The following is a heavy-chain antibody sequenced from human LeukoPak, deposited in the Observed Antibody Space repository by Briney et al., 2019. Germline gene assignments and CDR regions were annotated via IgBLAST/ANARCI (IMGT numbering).Heavy chain of an antibody. V-gene: IGHV4-59*01. J-gene: IGHJ4*02. Sequence: SETLSLTCTVSGGSISSYYWSWIRQPPGKGLEWIGYIYYSGSTNYNPSLKSRVTISVGTSKNQFSLKLSSVTAADTAVYYCASAVTLYYYDSSGYYSLDYWGQGTLVTVSS. CDR3: ASAVTLYYYDSSGYYSLDY. CDR1: GGSISSYY. CDR2: IYYSGST. D-gene: IGHD3-22*01.